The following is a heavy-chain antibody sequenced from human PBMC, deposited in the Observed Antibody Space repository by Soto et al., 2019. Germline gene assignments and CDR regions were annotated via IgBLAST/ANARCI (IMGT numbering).Heavy chain of an antibody. Sequence: QVQLQESGPGLVKASQTLSLTCTVSGGSIGTGGYYWSWIRQHPGKGLEWIGYIYYSGSAHYNPSLKSRLTISVDTSKNQFSLKLSSVTAADTAVYYCALTTWEAWFDPWGQGTLVTVSS. V-gene: IGHV4-31*03. CDR2: IYYSGSA. CDR1: GGSIGTGGYY. CDR3: ALTTWEAWFDP. J-gene: IGHJ5*02. D-gene: IGHD4-4*01.